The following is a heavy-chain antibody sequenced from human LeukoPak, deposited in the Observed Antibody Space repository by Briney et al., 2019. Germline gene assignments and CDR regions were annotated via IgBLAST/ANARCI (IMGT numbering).Heavy chain of an antibody. Sequence: PGGSLRLSCAASGFTVSSNYMSWVRQAPGKGLEWVSVIYSGGSTYYADSVKGRFTISRDNSKNTLYLQMNSLRAEDTAVYYCAKVGRYSGSPVYFDYWGQGTLVTVSS. J-gene: IGHJ4*02. CDR2: IYSGGST. CDR3: AKVGRYSGSPVYFDY. D-gene: IGHD1-26*01. V-gene: IGHV3-66*01. CDR1: GFTVSSNY.